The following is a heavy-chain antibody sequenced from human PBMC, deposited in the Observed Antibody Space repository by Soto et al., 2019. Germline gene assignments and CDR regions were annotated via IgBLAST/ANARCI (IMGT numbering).Heavy chain of an antibody. Sequence: SETLSLTGTVSGSAIISYYCIFIPHPTGKGLEWIGYIYFSGITNSNPSLKSRVTISVDTSKNQFSLKLSSVTAADTAVYYWARGLLGQIYYFDYWGQGTLVTVSS. V-gene: IGHV4-59*01. D-gene: IGHD1-26*01. CDR2: IYFSGIT. CDR1: GSAIISYY. J-gene: IGHJ4*02. CDR3: ARGLLGQIYYFDY.